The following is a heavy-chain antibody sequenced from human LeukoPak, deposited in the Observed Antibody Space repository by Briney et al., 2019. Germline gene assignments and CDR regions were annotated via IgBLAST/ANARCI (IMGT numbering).Heavy chain of an antibody. J-gene: IGHJ4*02. V-gene: IGHV3-23*01. CDR1: GFTFSSYA. Sequence: GGSLRLSCAASGFTFSSYAMSWVRQAPGKGLEWVSAISGSGGSTYYADSVKGRFTISRDNSKNTLYLQMNSLRAEDTAVYYPYYYDSSGYSDFDYWGQETLVTVSS. CDR2: ISGSGGST. CDR3: YYYDSSGYSDFDY. D-gene: IGHD3-22*01.